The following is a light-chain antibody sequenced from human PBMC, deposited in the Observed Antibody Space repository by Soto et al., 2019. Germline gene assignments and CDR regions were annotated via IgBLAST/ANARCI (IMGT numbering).Light chain of an antibody. J-gene: IGKJ4*01. CDR3: QHFGSSPPT. CDR2: STS. Sequence: ERAKLHCRASQSVERSDIAWYQQTPGQAPRLLIYSTSIRAAGIPDMFSVSGSGTDFSLTISRLEPEDFAVYYCQHFGSSPPTFGGVTKVDIK. V-gene: IGKV3-20*01. CDR1: QSVERSD.